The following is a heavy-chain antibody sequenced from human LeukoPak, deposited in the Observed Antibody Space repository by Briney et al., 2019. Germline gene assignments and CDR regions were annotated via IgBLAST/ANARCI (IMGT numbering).Heavy chain of an antibody. Sequence: SETLSLTCAVYGGSFNDYYWSWIRQPPGKGLEWIGEINHSGSTNYNPSLKSRVTISVDTSKNQFSLKLSSVTAADTAVYYCARGVYCSGDSCYPYYYYYMDVWGKGTTVTVSS. V-gene: IGHV4-34*01. J-gene: IGHJ6*03. CDR2: INHSGST. CDR3: ARGVYCSGDSCYPYYYYYMDV. CDR1: GGSFNDYY. D-gene: IGHD2-15*01.